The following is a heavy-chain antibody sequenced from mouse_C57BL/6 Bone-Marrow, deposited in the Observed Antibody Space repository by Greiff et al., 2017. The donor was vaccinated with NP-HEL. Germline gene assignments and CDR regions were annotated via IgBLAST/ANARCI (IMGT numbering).Heavy chain of an antibody. CDR3: ARHPPYYSNYAGFAY. J-gene: IGHJ3*01. CDR1: GYTFTSYW. Sequence: QVQLKQPGAELVKPGASVKLSCKASGYTFTSYWMHWVKQRPGQGLEWIGMIHPNSGSTNYNEKFKSKATLTVDKSSSTAYMQLSSLTSEDSAVYYCARHPPYYSNYAGFAYWGQGTLVTVSA. CDR2: IHPNSGST. D-gene: IGHD2-5*01. V-gene: IGHV1-64*01.